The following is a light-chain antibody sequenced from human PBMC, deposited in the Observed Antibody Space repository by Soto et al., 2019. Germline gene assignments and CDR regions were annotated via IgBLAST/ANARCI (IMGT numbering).Light chain of an antibody. V-gene: IGKV1-33*01. J-gene: IGKJ3*01. Sequence: DIQMTQSPSSMSASVGDRVTITCQASQDINNYLIWYQQKLGKAPKLLIYDASNLETGVPSRFSGSGSGTDFILTISSLQPEDTATYYCQHYDNLPRVTFGPGTKVEIK. CDR2: DAS. CDR3: QHYDNLPRVT. CDR1: QDINNY.